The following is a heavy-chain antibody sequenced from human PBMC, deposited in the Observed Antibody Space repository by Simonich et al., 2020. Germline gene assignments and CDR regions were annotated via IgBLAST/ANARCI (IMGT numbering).Heavy chain of an antibody. D-gene: IGHD3-10*01. Sequence: EVQLVESGGGLVQPGGSLRLSCAASGFTFSSYWMSWVRQAPGKGLECVENIKQEGSEKYDVDSVKGRFTISRDNAKNSLYLQMNSLRAEDTAVYYCARDREVYGSGSYYNYWGQGTLVTVSS. J-gene: IGHJ4*02. V-gene: IGHV3-7*01. CDR3: ARDREVYGSGSYYNY. CDR1: GFTFSSYW. CDR2: IKQEGSEK.